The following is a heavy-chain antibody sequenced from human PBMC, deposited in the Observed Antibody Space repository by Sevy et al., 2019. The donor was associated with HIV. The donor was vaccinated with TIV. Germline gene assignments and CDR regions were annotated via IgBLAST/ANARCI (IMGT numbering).Heavy chain of an antibody. V-gene: IGHV3-21*01. CDR3: ASGEYRRSPADYFQH. CDR2: ISGSSTYI. CDR1: GFTFSSYS. D-gene: IGHD6-6*01. Sequence: GGSLRLSCAASGFTFSSYSMNWVRQAPGKGLEWVSSISGSSTYIYYADSVKGRFTISRDNAKNSLYLHMNSLKAEDTDVSYCASGEYRRSPADYFQHWGQGTLVTVSS. J-gene: IGHJ1*01.